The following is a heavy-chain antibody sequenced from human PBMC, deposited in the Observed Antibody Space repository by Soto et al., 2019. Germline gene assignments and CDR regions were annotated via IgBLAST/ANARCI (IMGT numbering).Heavy chain of an antibody. D-gene: IGHD1-1*01. CDR3: ARTPPLERVHFYY. CDR1: GYTFTSYG. Sequence: QVQLVQSEAELKKPGASVKVSCKASGYTFTSYGITWVRQAPGQGLEWMGGISAYNGNTNYAQKLQGRVTMTTDTSTSTVYMELRSLRSDDTAVYYCARTPPLERVHFYYWGQGTRVTVSS. V-gene: IGHV1-18*01. CDR2: ISAYNGNT. J-gene: IGHJ4*02.